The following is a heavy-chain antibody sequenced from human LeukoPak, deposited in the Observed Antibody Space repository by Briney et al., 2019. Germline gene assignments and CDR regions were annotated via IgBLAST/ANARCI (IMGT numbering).Heavy chain of an antibody. Sequence: GGSLRLSCAASGFXFSNLWISWVRQAPGKGLEWVANINQDRSDKCYVDSVKGRFTISRDSAKNSLYLQMNSLRAEDTAVYYCATGRQLDYWGQGTLVTVSS. J-gene: IGHJ4*02. CDR1: GFXFSNLW. CDR2: INQDRSDK. CDR3: ATGRQLDY. D-gene: IGHD6-13*01. V-gene: IGHV3-7*05.